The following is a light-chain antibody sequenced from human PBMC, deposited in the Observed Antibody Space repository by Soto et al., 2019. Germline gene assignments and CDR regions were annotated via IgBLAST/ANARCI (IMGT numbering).Light chain of an antibody. V-gene: IGLV1-40*01. J-gene: IGLJ2*01. CDR2: INN. CDR3: QSYYTSLSPLVV. Sequence: QSVLTQPPSVSGAPGQRVTISCTGSSSNIGADYDVNWFQHLPGTAPKLLIYINNNRPSGVPDRFSGSKSGTSASLAITGLQAEDEADYYCQSYYTSLSPLVVFGGGTKVTVL. CDR1: SSNIGADYD.